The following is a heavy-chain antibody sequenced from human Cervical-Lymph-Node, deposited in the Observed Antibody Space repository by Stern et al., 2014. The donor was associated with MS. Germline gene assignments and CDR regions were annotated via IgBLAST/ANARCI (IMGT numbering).Heavy chain of an antibody. V-gene: IGHV1-69*06. CDR1: GGTFSSFA. D-gene: IGHD3-16*02. CDR2: IIPIFGTA. Sequence: QVQLVQSGAEVKKPGSSVKVSCKASGGTFSSFAISWVRQAPGQGLEWMGGIIPIFGTANYAQKFQGRVTITADKSTRTAYMELSSLRSEDTAVYYCARSGSIYDYIWGSYRYNWFDPWGQGTLVTVSS. CDR3: ARSGSIYDYIWGSYRYNWFDP. J-gene: IGHJ5*02.